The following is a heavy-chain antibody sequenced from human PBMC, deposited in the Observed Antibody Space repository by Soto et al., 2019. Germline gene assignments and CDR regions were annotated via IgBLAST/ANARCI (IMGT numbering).Heavy chain of an antibody. CDR2: TYYRSKWYN. D-gene: IGHD3-10*01. Sequence: QTLSLTCAISGDSVSSNSAAWNWIRQSPSRGLEWLGRTYYRSKWYNDYAVSVKSRITINPDTSKNQFSLQLNSVTPEDTAVYYCARAPMVRGVIIVYYYYYMDVWGKGTTVTVSS. CDR3: ARAPMVRGVIIVYYYYYMDV. J-gene: IGHJ6*03. CDR1: GDSVSSNSAA. V-gene: IGHV6-1*01.